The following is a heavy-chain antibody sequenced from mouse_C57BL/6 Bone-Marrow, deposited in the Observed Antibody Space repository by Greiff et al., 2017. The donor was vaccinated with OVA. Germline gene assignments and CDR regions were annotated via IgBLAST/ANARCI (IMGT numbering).Heavy chain of an antibody. V-gene: IGHV5-12*01. CDR1: GFTFSDYY. CDR3: AFDEGYYAMDY. J-gene: IGHJ4*01. Sequence: VKVVESGGGLVQPGGSLKLSCAASGFTFSDYYMYWVRQTPEKRLEWVAYISNGGGSTYYPDTVKGRFTISRDNAKNTLYLQMSRLKSEDTAMYYCAFDEGYYAMDYWGQGTSVTVSS. CDR2: ISNGGGST.